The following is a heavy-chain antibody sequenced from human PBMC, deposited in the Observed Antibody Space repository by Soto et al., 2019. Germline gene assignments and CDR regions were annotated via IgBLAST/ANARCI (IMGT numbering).Heavy chain of an antibody. D-gene: IGHD2-15*01. J-gene: IGHJ6*02. V-gene: IGHV4-59*01. Sequence: PSETLSLTCTVSGGSISSYYWSWIRQPPGKGLEWIGYTYYSGSTNYNPSLKSRVTISVDTSKNQFSLKLSSVTAADTAVYYCARDRGCSGGSCLLAESYYYYYYGMDVWGQGTTVTSP. CDR2: TYYSGST. CDR1: GGSISSYY. CDR3: ARDRGCSGGSCLLAESYYYYYYGMDV.